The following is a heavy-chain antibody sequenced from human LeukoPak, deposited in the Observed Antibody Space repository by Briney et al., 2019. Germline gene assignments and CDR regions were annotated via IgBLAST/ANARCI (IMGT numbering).Heavy chain of an antibody. CDR3: AKDGDSSLLWFGELSFYFDY. CDR2: ISVSGGST. CDR1: GFTFTSFA. Sequence: GGSLRLSCAVSGFTFTSFALNWVRQAPGKGLECVSGISVSGGSTSYADAVKGRFTISRDNSKNTLFLQMNSLRAEDTAVYYCAKDGDSSLLWFGELSFYFDYWGQGTLVTVSS. D-gene: IGHD3-10*01. V-gene: IGHV3-23*01. J-gene: IGHJ4*02.